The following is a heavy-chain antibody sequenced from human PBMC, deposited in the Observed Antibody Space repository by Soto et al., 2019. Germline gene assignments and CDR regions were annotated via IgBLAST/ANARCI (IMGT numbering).Heavy chain of an antibody. V-gene: IGHV1-3*01. D-gene: IGHD3-16*02. CDR2: INDGNGNT. CDR1: GYTFTSYA. J-gene: IGHJ4*02. CDR3: ARPHIMITFGGVIVSGSFDY. Sequence: QVQLVQSGAEVKKPGASVKVSCKASGYTFTSYAMHWVRQAPGQRLEWMGWINDGNGNTKYSQKFQGRVTITRDTAARTAYMELSRLRSEDKAVYYCARPHIMITFGGVIVSGSFDYWGQGTLVTVSS.